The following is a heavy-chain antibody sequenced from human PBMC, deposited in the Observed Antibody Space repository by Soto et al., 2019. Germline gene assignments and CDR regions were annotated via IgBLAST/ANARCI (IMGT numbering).Heavy chain of an antibody. CDR1: GFTFSSFG. Sequence: GGSLRLSCAASGFTFSSFGIYWIRQAPGKGLEWVAVIWYDGSNKYYADSVKGRFTISRDNSKNTVYLQMDSLRAEDTAVYYCARHRGGGYYYYVMDVWGQGTTVTVSS. D-gene: IGHD2-15*01. CDR2: IWYDGSNK. CDR3: ARHRGGGYYYYVMDV. V-gene: IGHV3-33*01. J-gene: IGHJ6*02.